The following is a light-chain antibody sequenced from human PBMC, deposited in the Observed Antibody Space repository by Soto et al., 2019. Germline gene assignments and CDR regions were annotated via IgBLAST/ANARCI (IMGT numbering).Light chain of an antibody. V-gene: IGKV3-20*01. CDR3: QQYGSSPPKT. J-gene: IGKJ1*01. CDR2: GAS. CDR1: QSVSSSY. Sequence: EIVLTQSPGTLSLSPGERATLSCRASQSVSSSYLAWYQQKPGQAPRLLIYGASSRATGIPDRFSGSGSGTDFTLTISRLEPEDXAVYYCQQYGSSPPKTFGQGTKVEIK.